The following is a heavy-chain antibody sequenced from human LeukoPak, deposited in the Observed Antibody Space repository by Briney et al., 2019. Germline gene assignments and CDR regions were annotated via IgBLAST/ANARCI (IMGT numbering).Heavy chain of an antibody. CDR2: ISGSGGST. Sequence: GGSLRLSCAASGFTFASYAVSWVRQAPGKGLEWVSTISGSGGSTYYADSVKGRFTISRDNSKNTLSLQMNSLRAEDTAVYYCAKPGLVTAIRSYFDYWGQGTLVTVSS. CDR1: GFTFASYA. D-gene: IGHD2-21*02. J-gene: IGHJ4*02. CDR3: AKPGLVTAIRSYFDY. V-gene: IGHV3-23*01.